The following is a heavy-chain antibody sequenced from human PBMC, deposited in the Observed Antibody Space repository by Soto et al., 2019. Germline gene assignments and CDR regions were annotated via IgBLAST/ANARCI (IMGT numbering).Heavy chain of an antibody. Sequence: QVPLLQSGAEVKKPGASVKVSCKASGYTFTNYGITWVRQAPGQGLEWMGWISAYNGDTHYTQRLQGRVTITTDTSTSTAYTEMTGLRSDYTAVYYCARMRQLVGYFYFSMDVLGKGTIVTVSS. V-gene: IGHV1-18*01. CDR1: GYTFTNYG. D-gene: IGHD6-6*01. J-gene: IGHJ6*03. CDR3: ARMRQLVGYFYFSMDV. CDR2: ISAYNGDT.